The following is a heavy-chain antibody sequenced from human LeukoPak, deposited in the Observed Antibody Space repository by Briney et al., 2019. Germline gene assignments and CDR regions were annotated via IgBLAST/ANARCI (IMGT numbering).Heavy chain of an antibody. CDR3: AKDYYYGSGSYFGTPLDY. CDR1: GFTFNTYA. Sequence: GGSLRLSCAASGFTFNTYAMNWVRQAPGKGLEWVSSISSRSDYIFYADSMKGRFTISRDNAKNSLYLQMNSLRAEDTAVYYCAKDYYYGSGSYFGTPLDYWGQGTLVTVSS. V-gene: IGHV3-21*01. J-gene: IGHJ4*02. CDR2: ISSRSDYI. D-gene: IGHD3-10*01.